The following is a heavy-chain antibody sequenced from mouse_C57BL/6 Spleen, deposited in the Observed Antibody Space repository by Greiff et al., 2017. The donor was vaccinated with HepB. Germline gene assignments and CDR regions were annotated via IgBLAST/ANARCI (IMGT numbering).Heavy chain of an antibody. CDR1: GYAFTNYL. Sequence: HVQLQQSGAELVRPGTSVKVSCKASGYAFTNYLIEWVKQRPGQGLEWIGVINPGSGGTNYNEKFKGKATLTADKSSSTAYMQLSSLTSEDSAVYFCARRIYYDYDGGAMDYWGQGTSVTVSS. CDR3: ARRIYYDYDGGAMDY. V-gene: IGHV1-54*01. J-gene: IGHJ4*01. D-gene: IGHD2-4*01. CDR2: INPGSGGT.